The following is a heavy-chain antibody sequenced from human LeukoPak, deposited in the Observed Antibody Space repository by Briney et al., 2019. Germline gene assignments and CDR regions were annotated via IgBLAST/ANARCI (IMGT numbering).Heavy chain of an antibody. V-gene: IGHV1-2*02. CDR2: INPNSGGT. J-gene: IGHJ4*02. D-gene: IGHD5-24*01. CDR1: GYTFTGYY. Sequence: ASVKVSCKASGYTFTGYYMHWVRQAPGQGLEWIGWINPNSGGTNYAQKFQGRVTMTRDTSISTAYMELSRLRSDDTAVYYCARGTITDGYNYGNLFDYWGQGTLVTVSS. CDR3: ARGTITDGYNYGNLFDY.